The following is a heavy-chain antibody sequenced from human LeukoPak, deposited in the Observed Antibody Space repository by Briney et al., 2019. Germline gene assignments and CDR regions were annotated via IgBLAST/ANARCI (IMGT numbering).Heavy chain of an antibody. D-gene: IGHD3-22*01. Sequence: GGSLRLSCAASGFTFDDYAMHWVRQAPGKGLEWVSGISWNSGSIGYADSVKGRFTISRDNAKNTLYLQMNSLRAEDTAVYYCARQNYDSSGYYLDYWGQGTLVTVSS. V-gene: IGHV3-9*01. CDR3: ARQNYDSSGYYLDY. J-gene: IGHJ4*02. CDR1: GFTFDDYA. CDR2: ISWNSGSI.